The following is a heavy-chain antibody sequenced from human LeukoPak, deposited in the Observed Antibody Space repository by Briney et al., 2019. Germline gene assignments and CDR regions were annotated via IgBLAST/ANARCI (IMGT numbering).Heavy chain of an antibody. D-gene: IGHD6-19*01. CDR1: GFTFSSYA. Sequence: PGGSLRLSCAASGFTFSSYAMNWVRQAPGKGLEWVSAISGSGGSTYYADSVKGRFTISRDNSMNTLYLQMNSLRAEDTAVYYCAKLPGIAVAATVGYWGQGTLVTVSS. CDR3: AKLPGIAVAATVGY. CDR2: ISGSGGST. V-gene: IGHV3-23*01. J-gene: IGHJ4*02.